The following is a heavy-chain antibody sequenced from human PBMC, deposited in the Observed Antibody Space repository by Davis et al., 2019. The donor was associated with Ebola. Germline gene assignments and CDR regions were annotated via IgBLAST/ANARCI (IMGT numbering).Heavy chain of an antibody. CDR3: ARDLGYCSSTSCYTGDYFDY. CDR1: GFTFSSYG. J-gene: IGHJ4*02. Sequence: GESLKISCAASGFTFSSYGMHWVRQAPGKGLEWVAVIWYDGSNKYYANSVTGRFTISRDNSKNTRYLQMNSLRAEDTAVYYCARDLGYCSSTSCYTGDYFDYWGQGTLVTVSS. D-gene: IGHD2-2*02. V-gene: IGHV3-33*01. CDR2: IWYDGSNK.